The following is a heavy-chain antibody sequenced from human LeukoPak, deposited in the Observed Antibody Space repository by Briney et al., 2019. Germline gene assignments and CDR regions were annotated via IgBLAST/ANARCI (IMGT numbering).Heavy chain of an antibody. CDR1: GYTFTSYA. CDR3: ASSITIFGVARGHAFDI. J-gene: IGHJ3*02. CDR2: INAGNGNT. V-gene: IGHV1-3*01. Sequence: ASVKVSCKASGYTFTSYAMHWVRQAPGQRLEWMGWINAGNGNTKYSQKFQGRVTITRDTSASTAYMELSSLRSEDTAVYYCASSITIFGVARGHAFDIWGQGTMVSVSS. D-gene: IGHD3-3*01.